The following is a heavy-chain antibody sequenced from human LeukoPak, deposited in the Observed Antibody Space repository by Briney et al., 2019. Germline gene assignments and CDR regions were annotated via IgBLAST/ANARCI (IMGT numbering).Heavy chain of an antibody. J-gene: IGHJ6*03. V-gene: IGHV4-38-2*02. D-gene: IGHD3-22*01. Sequence: SETLSLTCTVSGYSISSGYYWGWIRQPPGKGLEWIGSVYHSGSTYYNPSLKSRVTISVDTSKNQFSLKLSSVTAADTAVYYCARVVGDSSGYYLYYYYYMDVWGKGTTVTVSS. CDR3: ARVVGDSSGYYLYYYYYMDV. CDR1: GYSISSGYY. CDR2: VYHSGST.